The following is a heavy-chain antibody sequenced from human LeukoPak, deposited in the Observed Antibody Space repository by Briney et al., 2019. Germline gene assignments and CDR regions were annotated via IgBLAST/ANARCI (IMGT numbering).Heavy chain of an antibody. CDR1: GYPLNTYD. Sequence: ASVKVSCKASGYPLNTYDISWVRQAPGQGLEWMGWIRGYNGDTKYAQKFQARVTMTTDTSTSTAYMELRSLRTDDTAVYYCAREDYVWGSYRFVDYWGQGTLVTVSS. V-gene: IGHV1-18*01. CDR2: IRGYNGDT. CDR3: AREDYVWGSYRFVDY. D-gene: IGHD3-16*01. J-gene: IGHJ4*02.